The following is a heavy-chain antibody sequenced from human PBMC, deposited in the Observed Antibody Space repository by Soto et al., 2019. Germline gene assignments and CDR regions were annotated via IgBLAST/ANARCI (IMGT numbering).Heavy chain of an antibody. Sequence: GGSLRLSCAASGFTFSDYYMSWIRQAPGKGLEGVSYISSSGSTIYYADSVKGRFTISRDNAKNSLYLQMNSLRAEDTAVYYCARITTMVRVEYYMDVWGKGTTVTVSS. CDR2: ISSSGSTI. V-gene: IGHV3-11*01. CDR3: ARITTMVRVEYYMDV. D-gene: IGHD3-10*01. CDR1: GFTFSDYY. J-gene: IGHJ6*03.